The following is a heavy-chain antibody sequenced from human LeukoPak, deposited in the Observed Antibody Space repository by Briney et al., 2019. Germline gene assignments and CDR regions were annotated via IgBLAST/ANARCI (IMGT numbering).Heavy chain of an antibody. V-gene: IGHV6-1*01. CDR3: AREGAHSSSWYDYYYGMDV. D-gene: IGHD6-13*01. J-gene: IGHJ6*02. Sequence: SQTLSLTCAISGDSVSGNSAAWNWLRQSPSRGLEWLGRTYYRSKWYNDSAVSVKIRITLNPDPSKNQFSLQLNSVTPEDTTVYYCAREGAHSSSWYDYYYGMDVWGQGTTVTVSS. CDR1: GDSVSGNSAA. CDR2: TYYRSKWYN.